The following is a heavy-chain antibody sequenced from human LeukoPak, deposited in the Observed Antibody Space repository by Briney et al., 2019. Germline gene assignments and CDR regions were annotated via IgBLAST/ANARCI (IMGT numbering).Heavy chain of an antibody. Sequence: QTGGSLRLSCAASGFTFSSYAMSWVRQAPGKGLEWVSAISGSGGSTYYADSVKGRFTISRGNSKNTLYLQMNSLRAEDTAVYYCARDGSYYDSSGSYYYFDYWGQGTLVTVSS. J-gene: IGHJ4*02. CDR2: ISGSGGST. D-gene: IGHD3-22*01. CDR3: ARDGSYYDSSGSYYYFDY. V-gene: IGHV3-23*01. CDR1: GFTFSSYA.